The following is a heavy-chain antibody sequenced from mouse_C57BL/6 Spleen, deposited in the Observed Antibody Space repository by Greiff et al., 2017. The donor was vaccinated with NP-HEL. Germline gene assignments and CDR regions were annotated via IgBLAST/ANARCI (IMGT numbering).Heavy chain of an antibody. D-gene: IGHD2-1*01. CDR2: IDPSDSYT. V-gene: IGHV1-69*01. J-gene: IGHJ4*01. CDR1: GYTFTSYW. CDR3: ARYGNYLPYAMDY. Sequence: QVQLKQPGAELVMPGASVKLSCKASGYTFTSYWMHWVKKRPGQGLEWIGEIDPSDSYTNYNQKFKGKSTLTVDKSASTAYMQLSSLTSEDSAVYYCARYGNYLPYAMDYWGQGTSVTVSS.